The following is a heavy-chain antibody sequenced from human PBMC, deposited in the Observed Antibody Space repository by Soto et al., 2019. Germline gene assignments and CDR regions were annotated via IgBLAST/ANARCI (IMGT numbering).Heavy chain of an antibody. J-gene: IGHJ5*02. CDR1: GGSVSSDSYY. CDR3: ARGPPPNWFDP. CDR2: IYYSGTT. Sequence: SETLSLTCTVSGGSVSSDSYYWSWIRQPPGKGLEWIGFIYYSGTTNYNPSPKSRVMISLDTSKNQFSLKLSSVTAADTAIYYCARGPPPNWFDPWGQGTLVTVSS. V-gene: IGHV4-61*01.